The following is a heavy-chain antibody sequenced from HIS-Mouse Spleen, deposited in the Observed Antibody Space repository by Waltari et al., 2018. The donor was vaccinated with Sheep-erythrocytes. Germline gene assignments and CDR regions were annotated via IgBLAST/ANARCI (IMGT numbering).Heavy chain of an antibody. D-gene: IGHD7-27*01. V-gene: IGHV4-31*02. CDR2: IYYSGRT. CDR3: ARDPLTGADY. Sequence: QHPGKGLEWIGYIYYSGRTYYNPSLKRRVTISVDTSKNPFSLKLSSVTAADTAVYYCARDPLTGADYWGQGTLVTVSS. J-gene: IGHJ4*02.